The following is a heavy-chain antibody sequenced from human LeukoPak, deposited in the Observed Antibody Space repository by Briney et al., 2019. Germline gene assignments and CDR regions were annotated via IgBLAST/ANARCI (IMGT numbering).Heavy chain of an antibody. CDR2: IYYSGST. D-gene: IGHD2-2*01. CDR3: ARGGTRHYFQH. V-gene: IGHV4-59*11. Sequence: SETLSLTCAVYGGSFSDHYWSWIRQPPGKGLEWIGYIYYSGSTNYNPSLKSRVTVSVDTSKNQFSLKLSSVTAADTAVYYCARGGTRHYFQHWGQGTLVTVSS. CDR1: GGSFSDHY. J-gene: IGHJ1*01.